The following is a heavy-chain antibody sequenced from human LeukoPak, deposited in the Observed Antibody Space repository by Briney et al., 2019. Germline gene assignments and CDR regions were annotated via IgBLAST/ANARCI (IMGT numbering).Heavy chain of an antibody. CDR1: GYTLTELS. D-gene: IGHD1-26*01. J-gene: IGHJ5*02. CDR3: ATDLGPGSVFRWELLP. Sequence: ASVKVSCKVSGYTLTELSMHWVRQAPGKGLEWMGGFDPEDGETIYAQKFQGRVTMTEDTSTDTAYMELSSLRSEDTAVYYCATDLGPGSVFRWELLPWGREPWSPSPQ. CDR2: FDPEDGET. V-gene: IGHV1-24*01.